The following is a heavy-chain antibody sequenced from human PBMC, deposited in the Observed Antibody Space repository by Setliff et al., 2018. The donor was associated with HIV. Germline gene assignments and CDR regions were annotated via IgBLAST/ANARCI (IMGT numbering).Heavy chain of an antibody. D-gene: IGHD5-12*01. J-gene: IGHJ4*02. CDR2: IYHTGSS. CDR1: GFSISSRYY. V-gene: IGHV4-38-2*01. CDR3: ARMYSGYDWSPAGARTRYFDY. Sequence: SETLSLTCDVSGFSISSRYYWGWIRLSPGKGLEWIGNIYHTGSSYYNPSLNDRATISLDTSKNQFSLKLSSVTAADTAVYYCARMYSGYDWSPAGARTRYFDYWGQGTLVTVSS.